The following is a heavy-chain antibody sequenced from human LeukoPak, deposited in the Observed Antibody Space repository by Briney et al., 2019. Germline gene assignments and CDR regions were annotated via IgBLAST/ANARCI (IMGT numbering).Heavy chain of an antibody. V-gene: IGHV3-74*01. CDR1: GFTFSSYW. D-gene: IGHD2-8*01. Sequence: GGSLRLSCAASGFTFSSYWMHWVRQAPGKGLVWVSRINSDGSTTSYADSVKGRFTISRDNAKNTLYLQMNSLRAEGTAVYYCAKDRCSNGIGCFYYYMDVWGKGTTVTVSS. CDR2: INSDGSTT. J-gene: IGHJ6*03. CDR3: AKDRCSNGIGCFYYYMDV.